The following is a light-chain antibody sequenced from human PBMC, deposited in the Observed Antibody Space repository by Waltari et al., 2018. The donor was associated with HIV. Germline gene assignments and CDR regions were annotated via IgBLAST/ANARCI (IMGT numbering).Light chain of an antibody. CDR2: DVT. CDR1: GAEIGAYNY. CDR3: SSYTTFNTVI. V-gene: IGLV2-14*03. J-gene: IGLJ2*01. Sequence: QSALTQPASVSGSPGQSITISCAGTGAEIGAYNYVAWYQKLPDSVPKLIIYDVTSRPSGISVRFSASKSGNAASLTISGLQAEDEGDYYCSSYTTFNTVIFGGGTKLTVL.